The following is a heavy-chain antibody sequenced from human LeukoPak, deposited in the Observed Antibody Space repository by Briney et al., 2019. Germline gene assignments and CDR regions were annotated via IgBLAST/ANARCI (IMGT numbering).Heavy chain of an antibody. CDR1: GFTFSSYA. D-gene: IGHD1-26*01. Sequence: GGSLRLSCAASGFTFSSYAMSWVRQAPGKGLEWVSAISGSGDSTYYADSVKGRFTISRDNSKNTLYLQMNSLRAEDTAVYYCAKGIVGATRKINFFDYWGQGTLVTVSS. CDR2: ISGSGDST. CDR3: AKGIVGATRKINFFDY. J-gene: IGHJ4*02. V-gene: IGHV3-23*01.